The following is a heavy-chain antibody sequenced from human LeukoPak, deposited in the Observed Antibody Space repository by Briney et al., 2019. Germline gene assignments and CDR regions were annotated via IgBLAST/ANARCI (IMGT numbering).Heavy chain of an antibody. D-gene: IGHD3-9*01. V-gene: IGHV1-2*06. J-gene: IGHJ2*01. CDR3: VRDYDILSGYYRQDWYFDL. CDR2: INPNSGDT. Sequence: ASVKVSCEASAYTFSAYFVRWVRQAPGQGLEWMGRINPNSGDTSFAQKFQDRVTLTRDTSINTAYMELHSLRSDDTAIYYCVRDYDILSGYYRQDWYFDLWGRGTLVTVSS. CDR1: AYTFSAYF.